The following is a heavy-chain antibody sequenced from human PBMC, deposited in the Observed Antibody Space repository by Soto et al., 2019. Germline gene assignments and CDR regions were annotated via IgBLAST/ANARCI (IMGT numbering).Heavy chain of an antibody. V-gene: IGHV4-34*01. CDR3: ARGVENHYYGGRDV. CDR1: GGSFSGYY. J-gene: IGHJ6*02. D-gene: IGHD3-22*01. Sequence: SETLSLTCAVYGGSFSGYYWSWIRQPPGKGLEWIGEINHSGSTNYNPSLKSRVTISVDTSKNQFSLKLSSVTAADTAVYYCARGVENHYYGGRDVWGQGTTVTVSS. CDR2: INHSGST.